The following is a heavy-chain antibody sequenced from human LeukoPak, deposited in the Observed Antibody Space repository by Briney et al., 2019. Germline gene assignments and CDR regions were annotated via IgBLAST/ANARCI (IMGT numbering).Heavy chain of an antibody. CDR2: IYYSGST. CDR1: GGSISSGSYY. Sequence: PSETLSLTCTVSGGSISSGSYYWSWIRQPPGKGLEWIGYIYYSGSTNYNPSLKSRVTISVDTSKNQFSLKLSSVTAADTAVYYCARDGWDTGSDYWGQGTLVTVSS. D-gene: IGHD1-1*01. CDR3: ARDGWDTGSDY. J-gene: IGHJ4*02. V-gene: IGHV4-61*01.